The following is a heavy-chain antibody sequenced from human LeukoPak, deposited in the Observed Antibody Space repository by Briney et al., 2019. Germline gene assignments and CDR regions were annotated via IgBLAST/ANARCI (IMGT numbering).Heavy chain of an antibody. CDR2: INPSGGST. V-gene: IGHV1-46*01. CDR3: ARVEETKVVRGAFDI. D-gene: IGHD3-10*01. J-gene: IGHJ3*02. Sequence: ASVKVSCKASEYSFTGYYMHWVRQAPGQGLEWMGIINPSGGSTSYAQKFQGRVTMTRDMSTSTVYMELSSLRSEDTAVYYCARVEETKVVRGAFDIWGQGTMVTVSS. CDR1: EYSFTGYY.